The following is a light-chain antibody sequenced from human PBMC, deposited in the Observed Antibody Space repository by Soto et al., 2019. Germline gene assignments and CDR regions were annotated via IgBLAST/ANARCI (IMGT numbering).Light chain of an antibody. Sequence: QSALTQPPSASGSHGQSVTISCTGTSGDVGRYNYVSWFQQHPGKAPKLMIYEVIQRPSGVPDRFSGSKSGNTASLTVSGLQAEDEADYYCYSHAGSNTYVFGTGTKVTVL. V-gene: IGLV2-8*01. CDR2: EVI. CDR1: SGDVGRYNY. CDR3: YSHAGSNTYV. J-gene: IGLJ1*01.